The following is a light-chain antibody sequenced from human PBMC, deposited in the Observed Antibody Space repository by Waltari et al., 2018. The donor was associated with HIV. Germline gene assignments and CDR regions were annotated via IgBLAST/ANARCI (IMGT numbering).Light chain of an antibody. J-gene: IGLJ3*02. V-gene: IGLV4-69*01. CDR3: QTWGTGMV. CDR2: LNSDGSH. Sequence: QLVLTQSPSASASLGASVKLTCTLSSGPSNYAIAWHQQQPEQGPRYLMKLNSDGSHYKGDGIPDRFSGSSSGAERYLTISSLQSEDEADYYCQTWGTGMVFGGGTKLTVL. CDR1: SGPSNYA.